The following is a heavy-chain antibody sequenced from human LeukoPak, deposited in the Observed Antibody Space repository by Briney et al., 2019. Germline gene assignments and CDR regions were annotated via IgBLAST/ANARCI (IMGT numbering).Heavy chain of an antibody. CDR1: GFTFSNYF. J-gene: IGHJ5*02. CDR2: INSDGTST. D-gene: IGHD2-15*01. Sequence: QAGGSLRLSCAASGFTFSNYFMHWVHQAPGKGLVWVSRINSDGTSTMYADSVKGRFTISRDNAKNMLYMQMNSLRDEDTAVYYCARRVDATRWFDPWGQGTLVTVSS. V-gene: IGHV3-74*03. CDR3: ARRVDATRWFDP.